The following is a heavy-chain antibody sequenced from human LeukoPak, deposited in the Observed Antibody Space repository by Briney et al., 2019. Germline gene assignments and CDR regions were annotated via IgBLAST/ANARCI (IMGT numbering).Heavy chain of an antibody. J-gene: IGHJ6*03. Sequence: PGGPLRLSCAASGFTFSSYAMSWVRQAPGKGLEWVSAISGSGGSTYYADSVKGRFTISRDNSKNTLYLQMNSLRAEDTAVYYCAKAPSAQYYYYMDVWGKGTTVTVSS. CDR1: GFTFSSYA. V-gene: IGHV3-23*01. D-gene: IGHD2-15*01. CDR2: ISGSGGST. CDR3: AKAPSAQYYYYMDV.